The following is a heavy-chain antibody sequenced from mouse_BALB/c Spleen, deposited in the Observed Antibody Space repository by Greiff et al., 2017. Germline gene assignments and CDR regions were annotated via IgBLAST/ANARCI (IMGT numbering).Heavy chain of an antibody. CDR3: ARNLGYFDY. Sequence: QVQLQPSGAELVRPGVSVKISCKGSGYTFTDYAMHWVKQSHAKSLEWIGVISTYYGDASYNQKFKGKATMTVDKSSSTAYMELARLTSEDSAIYYCARNLGYFDYWGQGTTLTVSS. J-gene: IGHJ2*01. CDR2: ISTYYGDA. V-gene: IGHV1S137*01. CDR1: GYTFTDYA.